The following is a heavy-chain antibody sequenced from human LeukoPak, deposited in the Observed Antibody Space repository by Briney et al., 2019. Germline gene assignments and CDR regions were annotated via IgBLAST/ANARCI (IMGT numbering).Heavy chain of an antibody. Sequence: SETLSLTCAVYGGSFSGYYWSWIRQPPGKGLEWIGEINHSGSTNYNPSLKSRVTISVDTSRNQFSLKLSSVTAADTAVYYCARGRPYQLVRYYHYYYMDVWGKGTTVTVSS. V-gene: IGHV4-34*01. CDR3: ARGRPYQLVRYYHYYYMDV. CDR1: GGSFSGYY. J-gene: IGHJ6*03. CDR2: INHSGST. D-gene: IGHD2-2*01.